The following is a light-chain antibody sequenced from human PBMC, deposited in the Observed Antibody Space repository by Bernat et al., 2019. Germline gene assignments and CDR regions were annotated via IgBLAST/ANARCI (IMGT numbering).Light chain of an antibody. V-gene: IGKV1-8*01. Sequence: AIRMTQSPSSFSASTGDRVTITCRASQGISTYLAWYQLKPGKAPKLLIYAASTLQSGVPSRFSGSGSGTDFTLTISCLQSEDFATYYCQQYHTYPRTFGQGTKVEIK. CDR1: QGISTY. CDR2: AAS. CDR3: QQYHTYPRT. J-gene: IGKJ1*01.